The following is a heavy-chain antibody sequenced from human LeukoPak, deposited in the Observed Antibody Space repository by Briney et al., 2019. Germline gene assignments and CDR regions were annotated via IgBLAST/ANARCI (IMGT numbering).Heavy chain of an antibody. V-gene: IGHV3-48*04. Sequence: GGSLRLSCAASGFTFSSYSMNWVRQDPGKGLEWVSYISSSSSTIYYADSVKGRFTISRDNAKNSLYLQMNSLRAEDTAVYYCARETGPYYDILTGQKAFDYWGQGTLVTVSS. D-gene: IGHD3-9*01. CDR3: ARETGPYYDILTGQKAFDY. CDR1: GFTFSSYS. J-gene: IGHJ4*02. CDR2: ISSSSSTI.